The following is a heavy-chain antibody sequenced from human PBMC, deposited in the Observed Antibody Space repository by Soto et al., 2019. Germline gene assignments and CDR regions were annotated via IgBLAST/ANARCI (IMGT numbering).Heavy chain of an antibody. CDR3: AKAISDYYAPFDF. V-gene: IGHV4-30-2*01. CDR2: MYHSGST. CDR1: GGSISSGGYS. Sequence: PSETLSLTCAVSGGSISSGGYSWSWIRQPPGKGLEWIGYMYHSGSTYYNTSLKSRVTISIDRSKNQFSLKLSSVTAADTAVYYCAKAISDYYAPFDFWGQGTLVTVSS. J-gene: IGHJ4*02. D-gene: IGHD3-22*01.